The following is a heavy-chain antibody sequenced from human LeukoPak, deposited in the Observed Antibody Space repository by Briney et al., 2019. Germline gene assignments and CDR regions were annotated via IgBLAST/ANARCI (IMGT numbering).Heavy chain of an antibody. CDR3: AREGPTVTTHMDV. V-gene: IGHV3-74*01. J-gene: IGHJ6*03. CDR1: GFTFSSYW. CDR2: INRDGSST. D-gene: IGHD4-17*01. Sequence: GGSLRLSCAASGFTFSSYWMQWVRQAPGKGLVWVSRINRDGSSTSYADSVQGRFTISRDNAKNTLYPQMNSLRAEDTAVYYCAREGPTVTTHMDVWGKGTTVTVSS.